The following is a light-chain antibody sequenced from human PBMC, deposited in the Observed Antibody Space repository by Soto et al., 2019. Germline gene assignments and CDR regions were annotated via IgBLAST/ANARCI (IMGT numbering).Light chain of an antibody. J-gene: IGLJ1*01. V-gene: IGLV2-14*03. CDR1: SSDVVGYNY. CDR2: DVS. Sequence: QSVLTQPASVSGSPGQSINISCTGNSSDVVGYNYVSWYQHHPGKAPKLIIYDVSNRPSGVSNPFSGSKSGNTASLTISGLQPEDEADYYCSSYTTSNTRQIVFGTGTKVTVL. CDR3: SSYTTSNTRQIV.